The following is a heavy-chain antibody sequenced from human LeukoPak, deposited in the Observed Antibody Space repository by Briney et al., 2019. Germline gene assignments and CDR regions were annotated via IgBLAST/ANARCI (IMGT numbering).Heavy chain of an antibody. CDR2: IYTSGST. Sequence: SETLSLTCTVSGGSISSGSYYWSWIRQPAGKGLEWIGRIYTSGSTNYNPSLKSRVTISVDTSKNQFSLKLSSVTAADTAVYYCARAIDSASRIAARDRGNWFDPWGQGTLVTVSS. CDR1: GGSISSGSYY. V-gene: IGHV4-61*02. D-gene: IGHD6-6*01. J-gene: IGHJ5*02. CDR3: ARAIDSASRIAARDRGNWFDP.